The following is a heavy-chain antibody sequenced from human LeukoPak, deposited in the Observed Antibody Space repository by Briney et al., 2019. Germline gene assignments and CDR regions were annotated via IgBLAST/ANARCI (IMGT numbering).Heavy chain of an antibody. J-gene: IGHJ4*02. CDR1: GYTLTELS. Sequence: ASVKVSCKVSGYTLTELSMHWVRQAPGKGLEWMGGFVPEDGVTIYAQKFQGRVTMTEDTSTDTAYMELSSLRSEDTAVYYCAADITMVRGVITTLDYWGQGTLVTVSS. CDR3: AADITMVRGVITTLDY. CDR2: FVPEDGVT. V-gene: IGHV1-24*01. D-gene: IGHD3-10*01.